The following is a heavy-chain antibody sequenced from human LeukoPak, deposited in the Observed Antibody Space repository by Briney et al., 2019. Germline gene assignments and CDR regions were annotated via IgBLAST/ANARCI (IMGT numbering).Heavy chain of an antibody. CDR3: ARGGGWLQTSGLYFDY. J-gene: IGHJ4*02. Sequence: ASVKVSCKASGGTFSSYAISWVRQAPGQGLEWMGGIIPIFGTANYAQKFQGRVTITADESTSTAYMELSSLRSEDTAVYYCARGGGWLQTSGLYFDYWGQGTLVTVSS. CDR2: IIPIFGTA. CDR1: GGTFSSYA. D-gene: IGHD5-24*01. V-gene: IGHV1-69*13.